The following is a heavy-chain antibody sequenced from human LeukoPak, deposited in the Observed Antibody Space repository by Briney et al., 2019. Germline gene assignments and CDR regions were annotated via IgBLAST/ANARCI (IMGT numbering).Heavy chain of an antibody. V-gene: IGHV1-2*02. CDR1: GYTFTGYY. CDR2: INPNSGGT. Sequence: GASVKVSCKASGYTFTGYYMHWVRQAPGQGLEWMGWINPNSGGTNYAQKFQGRVTMTRDTSISTAYMELSRLRSDDTAVYYCARDTPLTPSSGDYYYYYMDVWGKGTTVTVSS. D-gene: IGHD6-19*01. J-gene: IGHJ6*03. CDR3: ARDTPLTPSSGDYYYYYMDV.